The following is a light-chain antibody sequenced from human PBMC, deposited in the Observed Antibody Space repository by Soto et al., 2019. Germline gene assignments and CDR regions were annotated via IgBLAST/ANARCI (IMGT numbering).Light chain of an antibody. CDR3: ASWDDSLSGLV. J-gene: IGLJ2*01. CDR1: TSNIGSNY. CDR2: SNN. V-gene: IGLV1-47*02. Sequence: QSVLTQPPSASGTPGQTISISCSGSTSNIGSNYVYWYQQLPGTAPKLLNYSNNERPSGVPDRFSGSKSGTSASLAISGLRSEDEADYYCASWDDSLSGLVFGGGTKLTVL.